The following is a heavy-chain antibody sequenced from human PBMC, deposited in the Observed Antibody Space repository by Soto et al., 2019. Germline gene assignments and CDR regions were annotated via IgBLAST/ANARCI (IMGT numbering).Heavy chain of an antibody. CDR3: ARVGDLMGLTNAFDI. V-gene: IGHV4-59*01. Sequence: SETLSLTCSVSGASISSYYWSWIRQPPGKGLEWIGYIYYRGSTNYNPSLKSRVTLSVDTSKNQFSLKLSSVNAADTALYYCARVGDLMGLTNAFDIWGQGTKVTVSS. J-gene: IGHJ3*02. CDR2: IYYRGST. D-gene: IGHD3-16*01. CDR1: GASISSYY.